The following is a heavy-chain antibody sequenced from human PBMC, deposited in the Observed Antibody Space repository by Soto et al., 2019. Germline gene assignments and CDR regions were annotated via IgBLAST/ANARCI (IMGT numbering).Heavy chain of an antibody. J-gene: IGHJ6*02. Sequence: QVQLVQSGAEVKKPGASVKVSCKASGYTFTGYYMHWVRQAPGQGLEWMGWINPNSGGTNYAQKFQGRVTMTRDTSIITAYMELSRLRSDDTAVYYCASSHYYDSSGRPYYYYYGMDVWGQGTTVTVSS. D-gene: IGHD3-22*01. CDR2: INPNSGGT. CDR1: GYTFTGYY. V-gene: IGHV1-2*02. CDR3: ASSHYYDSSGRPYYYYYGMDV.